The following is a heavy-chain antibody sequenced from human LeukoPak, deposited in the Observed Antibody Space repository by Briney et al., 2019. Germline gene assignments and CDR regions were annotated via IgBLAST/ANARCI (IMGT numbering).Heavy chain of an antibody. CDR3: ANIAVAGQFFDY. CDR2: IYHSGST. CDR1: GGSISSSNW. V-gene: IGHV4-4*02. J-gene: IGHJ4*02. Sequence: SETLSLTCAVSGGSISSSNWWSWVRQPPGKGREWIGEIYHSGSTNYNPSLKSRVTIPVDKSKNQFSLKLSSVTAADTAVYYCANIAVAGQFFDYWGQGTLVTVSS. D-gene: IGHD6-19*01.